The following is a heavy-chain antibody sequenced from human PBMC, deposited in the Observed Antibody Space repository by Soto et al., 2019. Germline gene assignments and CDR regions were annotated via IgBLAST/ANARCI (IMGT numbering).Heavy chain of an antibody. CDR2: ISYSGST. CDR1: SDSISSYY. Sequence: LSLTCTVSSDSISSYYWSWIRQPSGKRLEWIGYISYSGSTDYNPSLKSRVTISGDTSENQFSLKLTSVTAADTAVYYCVRESTTSGPNWFDTWGPGILVTVSS. D-gene: IGHD1-1*01. V-gene: IGHV4-59*12. CDR3: VRESTTSGPNWFDT. J-gene: IGHJ5*02.